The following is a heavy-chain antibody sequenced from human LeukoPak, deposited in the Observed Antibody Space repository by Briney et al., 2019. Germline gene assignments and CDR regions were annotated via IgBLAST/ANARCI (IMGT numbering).Heavy chain of an antibody. Sequence: PSETLSLTCAVYGGSFSGYYWSWIRQPPGKGLEWIGEINHSGSTNYNPSLKSRVTISVDTSKNQFSLKLSSVTAADTAVYYCARVRMGARGTIDYWGQGTLVTVSS. CDR2: INHSGST. V-gene: IGHV4-34*01. CDR3: ARVRMGARGTIDY. D-gene: IGHD1-26*01. J-gene: IGHJ4*02. CDR1: GGSFSGYY.